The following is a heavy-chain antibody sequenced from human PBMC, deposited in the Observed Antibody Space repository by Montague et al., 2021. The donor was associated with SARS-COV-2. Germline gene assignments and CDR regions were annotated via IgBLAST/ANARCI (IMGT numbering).Heavy chain of an antibody. CDR2: IFHSGIT. D-gene: IGHD1-20*01. Sequence: SETLSLTCSVSGGSISSYYWSWIRQSPGKGLEWIGYIFHSGITDYNPSLKSRVTISVDMSKNQFSLQLNSVTAADSAVYYCARTEYNWSDWFDPWGRGTLVTVSS. J-gene: IGHJ5*02. CDR3: ARTEYNWSDWFDP. CDR1: GGSISSYY. V-gene: IGHV4-59*13.